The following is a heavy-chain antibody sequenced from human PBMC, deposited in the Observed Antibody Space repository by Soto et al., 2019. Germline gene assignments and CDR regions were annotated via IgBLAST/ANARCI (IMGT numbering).Heavy chain of an antibody. D-gene: IGHD3-22*01. CDR1: GYTFTGYY. V-gene: IGHV1-2*02. J-gene: IGHJ5*02. CDR3: ARGAIPYYYDSSGYYSGSWFDP. CDR2: INPNSGGT. Sequence: GASVKVSCKASGYTFTGYYVHWVRQAPGQGLEWMGWINPNSGGTNYAQKFQGRVTMTRDTSISTAYMELSRLRSDDTAVYYCARGAIPYYYDSSGYYSGSWFDPWGQGTLVTVSS.